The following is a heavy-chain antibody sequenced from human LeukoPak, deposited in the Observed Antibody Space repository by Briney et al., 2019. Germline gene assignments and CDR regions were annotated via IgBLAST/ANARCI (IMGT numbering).Heavy chain of an antibody. CDR3: ARGGGLDV. D-gene: IGHD3-16*01. V-gene: IGHV3-7*03. Sequence: GGSLRLSCAASEFTFSSYWMSWVRQAPGKGLEWVASINHNGNVNYYVDSVKGRFTISRDNAKNSLYLQMSNLRAEDTAVYFCARGGGLDVWGQGATVTVSS. CDR1: EFTFSSYW. J-gene: IGHJ6*02. CDR2: INHNGNVN.